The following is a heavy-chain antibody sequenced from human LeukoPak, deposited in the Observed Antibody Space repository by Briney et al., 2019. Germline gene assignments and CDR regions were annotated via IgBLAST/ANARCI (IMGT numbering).Heavy chain of an antibody. Sequence: ASVKVSCKASGYTFTGYYMHWVRQAPGQGLEWRGWINPNSGCTNYAQKFQCRVTMTRDTSISTAYMELSRLRSDDTAVYYCARVGVRYIDWLAYWGQGTLVTVSS. CDR1: GYTFTGYY. D-gene: IGHD3-9*01. V-gene: IGHV1-2*02. CDR2: INPNSGCT. J-gene: IGHJ4*02. CDR3: ARVGVRYIDWLAY.